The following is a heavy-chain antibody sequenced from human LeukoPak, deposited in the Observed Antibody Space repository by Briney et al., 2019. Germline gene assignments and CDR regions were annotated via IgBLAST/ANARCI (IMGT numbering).Heavy chain of an antibody. V-gene: IGHV1-2*04. J-gene: IGHJ6*02. Sequence: GASVKVSRKASGYTFTRYYMHRVGQAPGQGLEWMGWVNPKSGGTNYAQKFQGWVTMTRDTSISTAYMELSRLRSDDTAVYYCARDSRGITMVRGDLYGMDVWGQGTTVTVSS. D-gene: IGHD3-10*01. CDR3: ARDSRGITMVRGDLYGMDV. CDR1: GYTFTRYY. CDR2: VNPKSGGT.